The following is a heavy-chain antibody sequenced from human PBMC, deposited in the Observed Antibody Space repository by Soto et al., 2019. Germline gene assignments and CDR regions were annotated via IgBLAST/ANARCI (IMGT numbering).Heavy chain of an antibody. CDR1: GYTFTSYG. J-gene: IGHJ4*02. V-gene: IGHV1-18*01. Sequence: GASVKVSCTASGYTFTSYGISWVRQAPGQGLEWMGWISAYNGNTNYAQKLQGRVTMTTDTTTSTAYMELRSLRSDDTAVYYCARDDIVVVPAAKQRTSWSDYWGQGTLVTVSS. D-gene: IGHD2-2*01. CDR3: ARDDIVVVPAAKQRTSWSDY. CDR2: ISAYNGNT.